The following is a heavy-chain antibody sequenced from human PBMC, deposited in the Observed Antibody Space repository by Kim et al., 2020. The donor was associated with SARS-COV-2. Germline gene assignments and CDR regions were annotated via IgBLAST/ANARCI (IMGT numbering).Heavy chain of an antibody. Sequence: GGSLRLSCAASGFTFSSYGMHWVRQAPGKGLEWVAVIWYDGSNKYYADSVKGRFTISRDNSKNTLYLQMNSLRAEDTAVYYCARDRGGGAGYGMDVWGQGTTVTVSS. V-gene: IGHV3-33*01. CDR2: IWYDGSNK. CDR3: ARDRGGGAGYGMDV. D-gene: IGHD3-10*01. CDR1: GFTFSSYG. J-gene: IGHJ6*02.